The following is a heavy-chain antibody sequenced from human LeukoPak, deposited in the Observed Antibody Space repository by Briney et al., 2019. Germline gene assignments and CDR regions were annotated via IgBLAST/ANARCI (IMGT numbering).Heavy chain of an antibody. D-gene: IGHD6-19*01. Sequence: GGSLSLSAAASGFTFNRNAISWVRQAPGKGLEWGSTIGGSGDKTYYADTVKGRFTISRDNSKNMLHLQMSSLTGEDTALYYCVRRGDASSGWGDHDYWGQGALVTVSS. CDR3: VRRGDASSGWGDHDY. J-gene: IGHJ4*02. CDR2: IGGSGDKT. V-gene: IGHV3-23*01. CDR1: GFTFNRNA.